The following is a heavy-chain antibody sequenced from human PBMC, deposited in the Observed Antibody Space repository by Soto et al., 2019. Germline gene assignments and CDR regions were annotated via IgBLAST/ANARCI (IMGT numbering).Heavy chain of an antibody. J-gene: IGHJ6*03. CDR3: AVSLRDYYYYYLAL. V-gene: IGHV3-30*03. Sequence: GGSLRLSCAASGFTFSSYGMHWVRQAPGKGLEWVAVILYDGSNKHYADSVKGRFTISRDNSKNTLYLQMISLRAEDTAVYYYAVSLRDYYYYYLALWGKGTTVTVSS. D-gene: IGHD4-17*01. CDR1: GFTFSSYG. CDR2: ILYDGSNK.